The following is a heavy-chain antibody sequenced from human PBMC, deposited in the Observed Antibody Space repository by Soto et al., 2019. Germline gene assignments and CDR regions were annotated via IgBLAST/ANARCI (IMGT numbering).Heavy chain of an antibody. J-gene: IGHJ5*02. V-gene: IGHV3-48*03. CDR3: ARGPSRSSLHYNWFDP. Sequence: GGSLRLSCAASGFTFSSYEMNWVRQAPGKGLEWVSYISSSGSTIYYADSVKGRFTISRDNAKNSLYLQMNSLRAEDTAVYYCARGPSRSSLHYNWFDPWGQGTLVTVSS. D-gene: IGHD6-6*01. CDR2: ISSSGSTI. CDR1: GFTFSSYE.